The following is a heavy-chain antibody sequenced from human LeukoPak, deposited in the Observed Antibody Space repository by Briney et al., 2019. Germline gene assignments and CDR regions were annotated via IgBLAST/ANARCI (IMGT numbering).Heavy chain of an antibody. CDR2: ISGGGDMT. V-gene: IGHV3-23*01. CDR3: ARGYCTSTNCNNWFDP. CDR1: GFTFSSYA. D-gene: IGHD2-2*01. Sequence: GGSLRLSCVASGFTFSSYAMSWVRQGPGEGLEWVSAISGGGDMTHYTDSVKGRFTISRDNSRNVLYLQMNCLRADDADIYYCARGYCTSTNCNNWFDPWGQGALVTVSS. J-gene: IGHJ5*02.